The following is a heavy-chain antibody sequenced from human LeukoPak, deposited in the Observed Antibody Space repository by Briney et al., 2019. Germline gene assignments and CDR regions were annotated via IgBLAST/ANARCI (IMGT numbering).Heavy chain of an antibody. Sequence: ASVKVSCKASGYTFTSYYMHWVRQAPGQGLEWMGIINPSGGSTSYAQKFQGRVTMTRDTSTSKVYMELSSLRSEDTAVYYCARDVAPRGYSSSWYDWFDPWGQGTLVTVSS. V-gene: IGHV1-46*01. CDR1: GYTFTSYY. CDR3: ARDVAPRGYSSSWYDWFDP. J-gene: IGHJ5*02. CDR2: INPSGGST. D-gene: IGHD6-13*01.